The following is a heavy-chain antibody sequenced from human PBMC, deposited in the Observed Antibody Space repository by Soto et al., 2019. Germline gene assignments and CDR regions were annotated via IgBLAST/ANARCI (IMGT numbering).Heavy chain of an antibody. V-gene: IGHV3-23*01. J-gene: IGHJ4*02. D-gene: IGHD1-7*01. CDR2: MSGSSSTT. Sequence: EVRLLESGGGLVKPGGSLRLSCATSGLTFSNNSMSWVRQAPGGGMEWASSMSGSSSTTYYADSVRGRFTISRDRSKNTLDLQMSSLRAEDTALYYCAKNQERELPRVIDFWGQGTLVTVSS. CDR3: AKNQERELPRVIDF. CDR1: GLTFSNNS.